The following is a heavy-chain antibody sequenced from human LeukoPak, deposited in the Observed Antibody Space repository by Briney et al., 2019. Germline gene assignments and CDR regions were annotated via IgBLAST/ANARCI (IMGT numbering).Heavy chain of an antibody. J-gene: IGHJ4*02. Sequence: GRSLRLSCTASGFTFDDYAMHWVRQAPGKGLEWVSGISWNSGSIDYADSVKGRFTISRDNSKNTLYLQMNSLRVEDTAVYYCARVVIQYSSSWYFDNWGQGTLVTVSS. D-gene: IGHD6-13*01. CDR2: ISWNSGSI. V-gene: IGHV3-9*01. CDR1: GFTFDDYA. CDR3: ARVVIQYSSSWYFDN.